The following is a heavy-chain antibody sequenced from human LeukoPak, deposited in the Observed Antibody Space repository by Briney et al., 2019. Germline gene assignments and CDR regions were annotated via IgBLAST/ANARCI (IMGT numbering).Heavy chain of an antibody. Sequence: SETLSLTCTVSGGSINSSDYYWGWIRQPPGQGLEWIGTIYYSGSTYYNPSLKSRVTIFVDTSKNQFSLKLGSMTAADTAVYYCARNAGNSDVDYWGQGILVTVSS. CDR1: GGSINSSDYY. CDR2: IYYSGST. V-gene: IGHV4-39*07. J-gene: IGHJ4*02. D-gene: IGHD4-23*01. CDR3: ARNAGNSDVDY.